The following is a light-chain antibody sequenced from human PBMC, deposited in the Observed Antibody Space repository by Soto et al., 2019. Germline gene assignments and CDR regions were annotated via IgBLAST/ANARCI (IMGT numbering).Light chain of an antibody. CDR2: EVS. CDR1: SSDVGGYNY. J-gene: IGLJ2*01. CDR3: SSYTSSSTRV. V-gene: IGLV2-14*01. Sequence: QSVLTQPASVSGSPGQSITISCTGTSSDVGGYNYVSWYQQHQGKAPKLMIYEVSNRPSGVSTRFSGSKSGNTASLTISGLQAEDEADYYCSSYTSSSTRVFGGGTKLTVL.